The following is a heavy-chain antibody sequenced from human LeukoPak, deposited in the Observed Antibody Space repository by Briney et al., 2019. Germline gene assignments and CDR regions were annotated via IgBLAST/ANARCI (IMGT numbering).Heavy chain of an antibody. CDR2: ISYDGSNK. J-gene: IGHJ4*02. CDR1: GFTSSRYA. V-gene: IGHV3-30-3*01. D-gene: IGHD1-26*01. CDR3: VRDLGGRSGH. Sequence: GGSLRLSCAASGFTSSRYAMHWVRQAPGKGLEWVAVISYDGSNKYYADSVKGRFTISRDNAKNTLYLQMNSLRAEDTAVYYCVRDLGGRSGHWGQGTLVAVSS.